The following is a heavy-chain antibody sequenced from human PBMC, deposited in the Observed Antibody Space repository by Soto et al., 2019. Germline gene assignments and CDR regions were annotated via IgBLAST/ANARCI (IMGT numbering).Heavy chain of an antibody. CDR3: ARDRGSSGWYGGGSELDV. J-gene: IGHJ6*02. D-gene: IGHD6-19*01. CDR2: IYYSGST. Sequence: PSETLSLTCTVSGGSISSYYWSWIRQPPGKGLEWIGYIYYSGSTNYNPSLKSRVTISVDTSKNQFSLKLSSVTAADTAVYYCARDRGSSGWYGGGSELDVWGQGTTVTVSS. CDR1: GGSISSYY. V-gene: IGHV4-59*01.